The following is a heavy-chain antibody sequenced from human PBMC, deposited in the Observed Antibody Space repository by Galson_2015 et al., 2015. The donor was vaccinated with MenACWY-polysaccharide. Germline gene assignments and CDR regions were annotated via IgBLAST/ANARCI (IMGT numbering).Heavy chain of an antibody. Sequence: IYYADSVWGRFTISRDDAKNSVYLQMNSLRAEDTAIYYCAKNPKYAAAATGSYFDYWGQGTLVTVSS. D-gene: IGHD6-13*01. CDR2: I. CDR3: AKNPKYAAAATGSYFDY. J-gene: IGHJ4*02. V-gene: IGHV3-48*01.